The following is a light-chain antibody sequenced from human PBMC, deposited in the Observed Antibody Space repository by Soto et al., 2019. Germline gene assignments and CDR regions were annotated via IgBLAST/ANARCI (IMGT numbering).Light chain of an antibody. CDR1: QSISTW. V-gene: IGKV1-5*03. Sequence: DIQMTQSPSTLSASVGDRVTITCRASQSISTWLAWYQQKAGKAPKLLIYKASSLESGVPSRFSGSGSGKEFTLTISSLQPDDFATYYCQQYSRWWTVGQGTKVEIK. J-gene: IGKJ1*01. CDR3: QQYSRWWT. CDR2: KAS.